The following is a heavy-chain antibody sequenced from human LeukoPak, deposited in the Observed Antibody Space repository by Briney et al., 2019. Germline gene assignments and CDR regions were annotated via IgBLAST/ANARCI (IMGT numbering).Heavy chain of an antibody. CDR2: IGSRGIST. V-gene: IGHV3-23*01. CDR1: GITFSKYA. CDR3: LDYYGSGNYGDY. J-gene: IGHJ4*02. Sequence: GGSLRHSCVASGITFSKYAMTWVRQAPGKGLEWVSTIGSRGISTFYADPVEGRFTISRDDSKNTLYLHMNSLTAEDTAVYYCLDYYGSGNYGDYWGQGTLVTVSS. D-gene: IGHD3-10*01.